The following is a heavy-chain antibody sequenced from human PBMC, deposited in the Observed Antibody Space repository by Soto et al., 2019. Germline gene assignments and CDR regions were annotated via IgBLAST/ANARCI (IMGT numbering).Heavy chain of an antibody. CDR2: IYWNDDK. CDR1: GFSLTTNGVG. CDR3: AHTLSSADYVSWYFDL. J-gene: IGHJ2*01. D-gene: IGHD3-16*01. V-gene: IGHV2-5*01. Sequence: QITLKESGPTLVKPTQTLTLTCTFSGFSLTTNGVGVGWIRQPPGEALEWLALIYWNDDKRYSPSLKSRLTLTKDTPKNQVVLTMTNMDPVDTATYFCAHTLSSADYVSWYFDLWGRDTLVTVSS.